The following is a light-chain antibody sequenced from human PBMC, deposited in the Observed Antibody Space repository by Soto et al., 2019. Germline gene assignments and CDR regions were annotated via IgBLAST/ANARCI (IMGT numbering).Light chain of an antibody. CDR1: NGDVGRYNS. CDR2: AVR. V-gene: IGLV2-11*01. J-gene: IGLJ3*02. CDR3: FSYTANDNWV. Sequence: QSVLTQPHSVSGGPGQSVTISCTGGNGDVGRYNSVSWYQQLPGKAPQLIISAVRQRPSGVPDRFSGSKSGNTASLTISGLQTDDEADYFCFSYTANDNWVFGGGTKVTVL.